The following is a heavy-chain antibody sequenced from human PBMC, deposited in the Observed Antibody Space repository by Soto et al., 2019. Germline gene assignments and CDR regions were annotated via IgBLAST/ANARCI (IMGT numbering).Heavy chain of an antibody. CDR3: ARDGLLWFGECWGGFDY. D-gene: IGHD3-10*01. V-gene: IGHV1-3*01. Sequence: QVQFVQSGAEVKKPGASVKVSCKASGYTFTSYAMHWVRQAPGHRLEWMGWINVGNGNTKYSQKFQGRVTITRETSASTAYMELSSLISEDTSVYYCARDGLLWFGECWGGFDYWGQGTLVTVSS. J-gene: IGHJ4*02. CDR1: GYTFTSYA. CDR2: INVGNGNT.